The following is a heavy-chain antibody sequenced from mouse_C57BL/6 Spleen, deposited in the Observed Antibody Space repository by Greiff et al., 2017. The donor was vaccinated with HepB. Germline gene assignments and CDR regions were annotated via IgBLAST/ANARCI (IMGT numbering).Heavy chain of an antibody. Sequence: QVQLQQPGAELVRPGSSVKLSCKASGYTFTSYWMHWVKQRPIQGLEWIGNIDPSDSETHYNQKFKDKATLTVDKSSSTAYMQLSSLTSEDSAVYYCSRCETAQAPYYAMDYWGQGTSVTVSS. V-gene: IGHV1-52*01. D-gene: IGHD3-2*02. CDR3: SRCETAQAPYYAMDY. CDR1: GYTFTSYW. J-gene: IGHJ4*01. CDR2: IDPSDSET.